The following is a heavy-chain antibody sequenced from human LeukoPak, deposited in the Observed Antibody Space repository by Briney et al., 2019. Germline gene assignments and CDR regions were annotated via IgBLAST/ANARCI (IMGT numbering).Heavy chain of an antibody. V-gene: IGHV1-69*04. CDR2: IIPILGIA. D-gene: IGHD3-22*01. CDR1: GGTFSSYA. Sequence: GSSVKVSCKASGGTFSSYAISWVRQAPGQGLEWMGRIIPILGIANYAQKFQGRVTITADKSTSTAYMELSSLRSEDTAVYYCARDMGAYYDSSGYLSGAFDIWGQGTMVTVSS. J-gene: IGHJ3*02. CDR3: ARDMGAYYDSSGYLSGAFDI.